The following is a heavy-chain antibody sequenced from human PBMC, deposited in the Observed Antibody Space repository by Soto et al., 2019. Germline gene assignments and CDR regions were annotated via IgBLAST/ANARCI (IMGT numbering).Heavy chain of an antibody. CDR2: ISGSGGST. CDR1: GFTFSSYA. CDR3: AKDVDILTGYHWFDP. V-gene: IGHV3-23*01. D-gene: IGHD3-9*01. J-gene: IGHJ5*02. Sequence: GGSLRLSCAASGFTFSSYAMSWVRQAPGKGLEWVSAISGSGGSTYYADSVKGRFTISRDNSKNTLYLQMNSLRAEDTAVYYCAKDVDILTGYHWFDPWGQGTLVTVSS.